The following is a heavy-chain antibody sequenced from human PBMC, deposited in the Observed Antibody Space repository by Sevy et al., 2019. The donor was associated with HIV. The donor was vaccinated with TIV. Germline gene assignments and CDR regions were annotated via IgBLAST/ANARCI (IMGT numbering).Heavy chain of an antibody. D-gene: IGHD1-1*01. V-gene: IGHV4-30-2*01. J-gene: IGHJ5*02. Sequence: SETLSLTCAVSGGSISSDNYSWSWMRQPLGKGLEWIGYICRSGSTHYNLSLKSRVTISVDRSKNQFSLKLSSVTAADTAVYYCARDALTTGWFDPWGQGTLVTVSS. CDR2: ICRSGST. CDR3: ARDALTTGWFDP. CDR1: GGSISSDNYS.